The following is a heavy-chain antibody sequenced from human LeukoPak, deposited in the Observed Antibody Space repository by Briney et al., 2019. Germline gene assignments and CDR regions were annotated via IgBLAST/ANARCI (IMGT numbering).Heavy chain of an antibody. D-gene: IGHD2-21*02. CDR1: GFTVNRCW. V-gene: IGHV3-7*01. Sequence: GSLRLFCFVSGFTVNRCWMNLVRQASGEGLEWVGHINPDGRDTYYVDSVKGRFTISRDNAQNSMYLQMNSLRVEDTAVYYCTSWGDTTAEYFQRWGQGTLVTVSS. CDR2: INPDGRDT. J-gene: IGHJ1*01. CDR3: TSWGDTTAEYFQR.